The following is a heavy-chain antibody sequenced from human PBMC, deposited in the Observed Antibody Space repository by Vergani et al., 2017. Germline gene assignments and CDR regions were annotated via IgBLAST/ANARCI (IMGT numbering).Heavy chain of an antibody. V-gene: IGHV3-30-3*01. Sequence: QVQLVESGGGVVQPGRSLRLSCAASGFTFSSYAMHWVRQAPGKGLEWVAVISYDGSNKYYADSVKGRFTISRDNSKNTLYLQMNSLRAEDTAVYYCARDGGYCSSTSCYYYYYMDVWGK. CDR2: ISYDGSNK. CDR1: GFTFSSYA. J-gene: IGHJ6*03. D-gene: IGHD2-2*01. CDR3: ARDGGYCSSTSCYYYYYMDV.